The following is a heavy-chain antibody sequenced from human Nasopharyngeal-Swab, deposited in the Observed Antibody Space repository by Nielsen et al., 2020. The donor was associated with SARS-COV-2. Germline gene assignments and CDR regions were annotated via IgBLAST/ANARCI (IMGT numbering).Heavy chain of an antibody. J-gene: IGHJ4*02. CDR3: ARRLTGEKRAYYFDY. CDR1: GFTFSSYW. D-gene: IGHD7-27*01. CDR2: IKQDGSEK. V-gene: IGHV3-7*01. Sequence: GGSLRLSCAASGFTFSSYWMSWVRQAPGKGLEWVANIKQDGSEKYYVDSVKGRFTISRDNAKNSLYLQMNSLRAEDTAVYYCARRLTGEKRAYYFDYWGQGTLVTVSS.